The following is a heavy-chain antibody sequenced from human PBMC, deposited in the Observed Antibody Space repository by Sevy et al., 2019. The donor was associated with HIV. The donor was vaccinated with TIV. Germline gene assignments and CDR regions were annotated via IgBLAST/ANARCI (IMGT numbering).Heavy chain of an antibody. Sequence: GGSLRLACAASGFTFSSYWMSWVRLAPGKGLEWVANIKQDGSEKDYVDSVKGRFTISRDNAKNSLYLQMNSLRAEDTAVYYCAREWYSGYIKRYYYFDYWVQGTLVTVSS. V-gene: IGHV3-7*01. CDR1: GFTFSSYW. D-gene: IGHD5-12*01. J-gene: IGHJ4*02. CDR2: IKQDGSEK. CDR3: AREWYSGYIKRYYYFDY.